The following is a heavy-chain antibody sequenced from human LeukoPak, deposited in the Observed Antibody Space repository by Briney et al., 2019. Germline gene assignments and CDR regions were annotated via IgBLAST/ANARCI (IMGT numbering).Heavy chain of an antibody. D-gene: IGHD3-10*01. Sequence: GGSLRLSCAASGFTFSSYWTSWVRQAPGKGLEWVANIKQDGSEKYYVDSVKGRFTISRDNSKNTLYLQMNSLRAEDTAVYYCAKDYNYYGSGSLGYWGQGTLVTVSS. CDR2: IKQDGSEK. CDR1: GFTFSSYW. CDR3: AKDYNYYGSGSLGY. J-gene: IGHJ4*02. V-gene: IGHV3-7*01.